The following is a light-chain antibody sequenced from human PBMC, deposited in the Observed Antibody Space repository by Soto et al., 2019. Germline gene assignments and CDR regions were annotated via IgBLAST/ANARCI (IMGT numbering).Light chain of an antibody. CDR1: QSINSN. V-gene: IGKV3-15*01. CDR3: QQYNNWPT. CDR2: GIS. J-gene: IGKJ2*01. Sequence: EIVMTQSPATLSVSPGERATLFCRASQSINSNLAWYQQKPGQAPRLLIYGISNRATAIPARFSGSGSGTEFTLTISSLQSEDFAVYHCQQYNNWPTFGQGTKLEIK.